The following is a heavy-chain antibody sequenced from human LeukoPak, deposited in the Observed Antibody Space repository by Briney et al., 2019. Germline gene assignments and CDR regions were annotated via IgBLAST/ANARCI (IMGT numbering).Heavy chain of an antibody. V-gene: IGHV1-18*01. CDR1: GYTFTSYG. CDR3: ARGRSSSWYYFDY. CDR2: ISAYNGNT. J-gene: IGHJ4*02. D-gene: IGHD6-13*01. Sequence: GASVKVSCKASGYTFTSYGISWVRQVPGQGLEWMGWISAYNGNTNYAQKFQGRVSMTRSTSMNTVYMELTSLRSEDTALYYCARGRSSSWYYFDYWGQGTLVTVSS.